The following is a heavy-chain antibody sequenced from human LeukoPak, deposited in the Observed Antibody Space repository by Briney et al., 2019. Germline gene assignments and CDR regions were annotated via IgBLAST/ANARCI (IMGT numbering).Heavy chain of an antibody. V-gene: IGHV4-59*08. Sequence: SETLSLTCTVSGVSISSYYWSWIRQPPGKGLEWIGYIYYSGSTNYNPSLKSRVTISLDTSKNQFSLKLSSVTAADTAVYYCAGTIYCGGDCYPNGAFDIWGQGTMVTVSS. CDR1: GVSISSYY. CDR3: AGTIYCGGDCYPNGAFDI. D-gene: IGHD2-21*02. J-gene: IGHJ3*02. CDR2: IYYSGST.